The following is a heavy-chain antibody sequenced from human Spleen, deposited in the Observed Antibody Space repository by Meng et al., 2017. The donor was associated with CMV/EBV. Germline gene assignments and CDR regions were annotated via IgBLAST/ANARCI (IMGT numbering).Heavy chain of an antibody. CDR1: GFTFSSYG. V-gene: IGHV3-30*02. Sequence: GGSLRLSCAASGFTFSSYGMHWVRQAPGKGLEWVAFIRYDGSNKYYADSVKGRFTISRDNSKNTLYLQMNSLRAEDTAVYYCARDARPWANSSAYGYWGQGTLVTVSS. CDR2: IRYDGSNK. CDR3: ARDARPWANSSAYGY. D-gene: IGHD3-22*01. J-gene: IGHJ4*02.